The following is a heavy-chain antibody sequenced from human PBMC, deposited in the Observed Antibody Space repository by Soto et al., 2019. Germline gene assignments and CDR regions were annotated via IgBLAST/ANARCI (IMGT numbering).Heavy chain of an antibody. CDR1: GFTFSTYW. V-gene: IGHV3-74*01. CDR3: ARGIRNYYGVDV. J-gene: IGHJ6*02. Sequence: EVQLVESGGGLVQPGGSLRLSCVASGFTFSTYWMQWVRQAPRKGLVWVSRIKFDGSTTSYADSVKGRFTISRDNAKNTVYLQMNSLGGEDTGVYYCARGIRNYYGVDVRGQGTTVTVSS. D-gene: IGHD5-18*01. CDR2: IKFDGSTT.